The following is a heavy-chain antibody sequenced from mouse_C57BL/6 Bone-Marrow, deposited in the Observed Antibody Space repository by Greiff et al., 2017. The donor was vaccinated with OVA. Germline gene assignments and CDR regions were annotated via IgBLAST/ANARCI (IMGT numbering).Heavy chain of an antibody. D-gene: IGHD3-2*02. CDR3: ARETAQAPAWFAY. Sequence: QVQLKQPGAELVKPGASVKLSCKASGYTFTSYWMHWVKQRPGQGLEWIGMIHPNSGSTNYNEKFKSKATLTVDKSSSTAYMQLSSLTSEDSAVYYWARETAQAPAWFAYWGQGTLVTVSA. J-gene: IGHJ3*01. CDR1: GYTFTSYW. CDR2: IHPNSGST. V-gene: IGHV1-64*01.